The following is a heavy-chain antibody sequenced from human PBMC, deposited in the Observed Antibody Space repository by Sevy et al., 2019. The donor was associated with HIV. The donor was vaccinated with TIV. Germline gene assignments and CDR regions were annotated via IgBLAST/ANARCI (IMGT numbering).Heavy chain of an antibody. J-gene: IGHJ4*02. CDR3: ARGGPPYYDSRGYYD. V-gene: IGHV1-8*01. CDR2: MNPNSGNT. D-gene: IGHD3-22*01. CDR1: GYTFTSYD. Sequence: ASVKGSCKASGYTFTSYDINWVRQATGQGLEWMGWMNPNSGNTGYAQKFQGRVTMTRNTSISTAYMELSSLRSEDTAVYYCARGGPPYYDSRGYYDWGQGTLVTVPS.